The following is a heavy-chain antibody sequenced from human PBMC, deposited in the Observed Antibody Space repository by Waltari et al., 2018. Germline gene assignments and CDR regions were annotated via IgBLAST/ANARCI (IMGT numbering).Heavy chain of an antibody. CDR1: GYTFTSYY. CDR3: ARATVTTPSSYGMDV. D-gene: IGHD4-4*01. Sequence: QVQLVQSGAEVKKPGASVKVSCKASGYTFTSYYMHWVRQAPGQGLEWMGIINPSVGSTSYEQKCQGRLTMTRDTSTSTVYMELSSLRSEDTAVYYCARATVTTPSSYGMDVWGQGTTVTVSS. J-gene: IGHJ6*02. CDR2: INPSVGST. V-gene: IGHV1-46*01.